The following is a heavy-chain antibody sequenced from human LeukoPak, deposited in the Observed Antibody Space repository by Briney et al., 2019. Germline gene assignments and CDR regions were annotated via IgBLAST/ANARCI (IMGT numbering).Heavy chain of an antibody. J-gene: IGHJ3*02. CDR2: ISGSGGRT. Sequence: GGSLRLSCEASGFTFDNYGIGWVRQAPGKGLEWVSGISGSGGRTYYADSVKGRFTISRDNSKNTLFLQLNSLGVEDTATYYCAIPTCSGSGYCSTSDPFHTWGQGTMVTVSS. V-gene: IGHV3-23*01. CDR1: GFTFDNYG. D-gene: IGHD2-2*03. CDR3: AIPTCSGSGYCSTSDPFHT.